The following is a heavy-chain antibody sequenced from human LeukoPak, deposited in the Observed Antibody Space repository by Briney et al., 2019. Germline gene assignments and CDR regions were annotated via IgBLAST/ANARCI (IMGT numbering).Heavy chain of an antibody. Sequence: GGSLRLSCAASGFTFREYSMSWVRQAPGKGLEWVSNIRSNGGDTSYTDSVKGRFTISRDNSKNTLYLEMNSLRAEDTAVYYCAKGGYTTWFDPWGQGTLVTVSS. CDR2: IRSNGGDT. CDR1: GFTFREYS. V-gene: IGHV3-23*01. D-gene: IGHD2-15*01. CDR3: AKGGYTTWFDP. J-gene: IGHJ5*02.